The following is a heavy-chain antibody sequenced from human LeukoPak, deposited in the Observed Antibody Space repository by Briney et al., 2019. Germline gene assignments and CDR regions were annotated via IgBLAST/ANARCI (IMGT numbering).Heavy chain of an antibody. CDR1: GGTFSSYA. V-gene: IGHV1-69*13. CDR2: IIPIFGTA. Sequence: ASVKVSCKASGGTFSSYAISWVRLAPGQGLEWMGGIIPIFGTANYAQKFQGRVTITADESTSTAYMELSSLRSEDTAVYYCARGREIGYCSSTSCSWFDPWGQGTLVTVSS. CDR3: ARGREIGYCSSTSCSWFDP. D-gene: IGHD2-2*01. J-gene: IGHJ5*02.